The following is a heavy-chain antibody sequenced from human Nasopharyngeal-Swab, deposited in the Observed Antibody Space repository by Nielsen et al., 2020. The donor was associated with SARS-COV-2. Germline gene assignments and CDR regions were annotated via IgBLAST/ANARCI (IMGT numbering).Heavy chain of an antibody. Sequence: GESLKISCTASGFTFGDYAMSWFRQAPGKGLEWVSFIRSKTYGGTTEYAASVKGRSTISRDDSKNIAYLQMDSLKTEDTAVYYCARDSRADFWSGYYGVDFWGQGILVTVSS. V-gene: IGHV3-49*03. CDR3: ARDSRADFWSGYYGVDF. CDR1: GFTFGDYA. CDR2: IRSKTYGGTT. D-gene: IGHD3-3*01. J-gene: IGHJ4*02.